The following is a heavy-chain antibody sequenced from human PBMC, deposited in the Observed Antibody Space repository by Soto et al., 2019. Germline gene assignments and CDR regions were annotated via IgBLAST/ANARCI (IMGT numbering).Heavy chain of an antibody. CDR3: VRYSSSAYYYGMDV. J-gene: IGHJ6*04. CDR1: GGSISSYY. Sequence: QVQLQESGPGLVKPSETLSLTCTISGGSISSYYWSWIRQPPGKGLEWIGYIYYSGSTNYNPSLKSRVTISVDTSKNQFSLKLSSVTAADTAVYYCVRYSSSAYYYGMDVWGEGTTVTVSS. D-gene: IGHD6-6*01. CDR2: IYYSGST. V-gene: IGHV4-59*01.